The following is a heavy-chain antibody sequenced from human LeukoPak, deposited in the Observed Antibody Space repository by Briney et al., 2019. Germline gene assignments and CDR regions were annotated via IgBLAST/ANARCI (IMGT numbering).Heavy chain of an antibody. CDR2: IKQDGSEK. V-gene: IGHV3-7*01. CDR1: GFTFSSYS. J-gene: IGHJ3*02. Sequence: PGGSLRLSCAASGFTFSSYSMNWVRQAPGMGLEWVANIKQDGSEKYYVDSVKGRFTISRDNAKNSLYLQMNSLRAEDTAVYYCARVRGAFDIWGQGTMVTVSS. D-gene: IGHD5-24*01. CDR3: ARVRGAFDI.